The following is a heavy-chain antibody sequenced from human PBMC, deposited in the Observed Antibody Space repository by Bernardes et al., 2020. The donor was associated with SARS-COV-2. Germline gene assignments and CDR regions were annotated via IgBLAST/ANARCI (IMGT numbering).Heavy chain of an antibody. D-gene: IGHD3-9*01. J-gene: IGHJ4*02. CDR1: GGSISSYY. CDR2: IYYSGST. CDR3: ARANVLRYFDWLPHFDY. V-gene: IGHV4-59*01. Sequence: SETLSLTCTVSGGSISSYYWSWIRQPPGKGLEWIGYIYYSGSTNYNPSLKSRVTISVDTSKNQFSLKLSSVTAADTAVYYCARANVLRYFDWLPHFDYWGQGTLVTVSS.